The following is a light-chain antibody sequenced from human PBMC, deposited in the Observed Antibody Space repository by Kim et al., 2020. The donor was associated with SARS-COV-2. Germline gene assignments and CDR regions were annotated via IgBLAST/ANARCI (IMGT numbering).Light chain of an antibody. Sequence: GEKATIKCKSSQSVLCSSLAWYQQKPGQPPKLLIPWTSTRESGVPARFRGSGSGTDFPLTISSLQAEDGGVYYCQQYYTSPINFGGGTKVDIK. CDR1: QSVLCSSL. V-gene: IGKV4-1*01. CDR2: WTS. CDR3: QQYYTSPIN. J-gene: IGKJ4*01.